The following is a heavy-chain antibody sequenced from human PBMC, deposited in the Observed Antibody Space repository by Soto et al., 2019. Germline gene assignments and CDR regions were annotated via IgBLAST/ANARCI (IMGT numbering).Heavy chain of an antibody. CDR3: ARSLRGYSYGPFDY. CDR2: VYHSGST. D-gene: IGHD5-18*01. Sequence: SGTLSLTCTVSGGSISSDYWSWMRQPPGKGLEWIGYVYHSGSTNYNPSLKSRVTISVDTSKNEFSLKVSSVTAADTAVYYCARSLRGYSYGPFDYWGQGTLVTVS. CDR1: GGSISSDY. V-gene: IGHV4-59*01. J-gene: IGHJ4*02.